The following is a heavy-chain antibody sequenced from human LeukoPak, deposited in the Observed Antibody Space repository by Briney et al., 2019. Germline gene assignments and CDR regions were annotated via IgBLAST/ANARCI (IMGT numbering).Heavy chain of an antibody. D-gene: IGHD1-26*01. Sequence: GGSLRLSCEASGFTFSSYEMTWVRQAPGKGLEWVSYISGSGSTMYYGDSVKGRFAISRDNAKNSLYLQMNSLRAEDTAVYYCARRVGAWGQGTLVTVSS. CDR3: ARRVGA. V-gene: IGHV3-48*03. CDR2: ISGSGSTM. J-gene: IGHJ5*02. CDR1: GFTFSSYE.